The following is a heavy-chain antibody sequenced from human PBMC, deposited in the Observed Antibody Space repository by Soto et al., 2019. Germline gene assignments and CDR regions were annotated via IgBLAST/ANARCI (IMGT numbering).Heavy chain of an antibody. CDR2: MYNTGST. CDR1: GGSISSYY. J-gene: IGHJ6*02. Sequence: PSETLSLTCTVSGGSISSYYWSWIRQPPGKGLEWIGYMYNTGSTVYNPSLKSRVTISVDTSKNQFSLKLNAVTAADMAVYYCARDLWGYCGTDCYPLDVWGQGTTVTVSS. V-gene: IGHV4-59*01. CDR3: ARDLWGYCGTDCYPLDV. D-gene: IGHD2-21*02.